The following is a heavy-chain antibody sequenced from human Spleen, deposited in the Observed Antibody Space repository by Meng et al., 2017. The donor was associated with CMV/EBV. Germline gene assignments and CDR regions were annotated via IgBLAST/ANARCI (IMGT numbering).Heavy chain of an antibody. CDR3: ARDEANWGFCDL. CDR2: INTYNGNT. V-gene: IGHV1-18*01. J-gene: IGHJ2*01. Sequence: SCKASGYTFNTHSINWVRQAPGQGLEWMGWINTYNGNTKFAQKFQSRVTLTTDSSTTTAFMELRSLRSDDTAVYYCARDEANWGFCDLWGRGTLVTVSS. D-gene: IGHD7-27*01. CDR1: GYTFNTHS.